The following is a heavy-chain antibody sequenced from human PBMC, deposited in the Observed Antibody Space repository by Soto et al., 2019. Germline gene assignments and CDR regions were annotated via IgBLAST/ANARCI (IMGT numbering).Heavy chain of an antibody. CDR2: ISWNSGSI. V-gene: IGHV3-9*01. Sequence: SLRLSCAASGFTFDDYAMHWVRQAPGKGLEWVSGISWNSGSIGYADSVKGRFTISRDNAKNSLYLQMNSLRAEDTALYYCAKDSRGQNGYNYYYYYGMDVWGQGTTVTVSS. D-gene: IGHD5-12*01. CDR3: AKDSRGQNGYNYYYYYGMDV. CDR1: GFTFDDYA. J-gene: IGHJ6*02.